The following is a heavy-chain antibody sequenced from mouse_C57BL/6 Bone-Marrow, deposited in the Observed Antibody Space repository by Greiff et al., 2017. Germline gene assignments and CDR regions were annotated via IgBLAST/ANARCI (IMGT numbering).Heavy chain of an antibody. CDR1: GFTFSDYY. J-gene: IGHJ3*01. CDR3: ASQSTVPFAY. CDR2: ISNGGGST. Sequence: EVKLQESGGGLVQPGGSLKLSCAASGFTFSDYYMYWVRQTPEKRLEWVAYISNGGGSTYYPDTVKGRFTISSDNAKNTLYLQMSRLKSEDTAMYYCASQSTVPFAYWVQGTLVTVSA. D-gene: IGHD1-1*01. V-gene: IGHV5-12*01.